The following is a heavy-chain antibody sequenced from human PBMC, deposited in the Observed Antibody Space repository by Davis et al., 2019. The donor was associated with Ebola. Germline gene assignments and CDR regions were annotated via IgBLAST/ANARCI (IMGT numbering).Heavy chain of an antibody. J-gene: IGHJ2*01. CDR2: IYPGDSDT. CDR3: ARGNPGDPIRWYFDL. CDR1: GYSFTSYW. Sequence: GESLKISCKGSGYSFTSYWIGWVRQMPGKGLEWMGIIYPGDSDTRYSPSFQGQVTISADKSISTAYLQWSSLKASDTAMYYCARGNPGDPIRWYFDLWGRGTLVTVSS. V-gene: IGHV5-51*01. D-gene: IGHD1-14*01.